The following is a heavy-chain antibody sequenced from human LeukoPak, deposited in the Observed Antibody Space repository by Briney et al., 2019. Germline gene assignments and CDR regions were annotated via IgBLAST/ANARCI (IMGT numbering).Heavy chain of an antibody. J-gene: IGHJ4*02. CDR1: GGSISSSSYY. D-gene: IGHD3-3*01. V-gene: IGHV4-39*07. Sequence: PSETLSLTCTVSGGSISSSSYYWGWIRQPPGKGLEWIGSIYYSGSTYYNPSLKSRVTISVDTSKNQFSLKLSSVTAADTAVYYCARASITIFGVDHQGFDYWGQGTLVTVSS. CDR3: ARASITIFGVDHQGFDY. CDR2: IYYSGST.